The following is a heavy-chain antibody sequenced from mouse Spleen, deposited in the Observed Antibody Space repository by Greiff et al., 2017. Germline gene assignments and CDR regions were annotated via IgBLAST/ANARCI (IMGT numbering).Heavy chain of an antibody. CDR2: IDPETGGT. D-gene: IGHD2-4*01. CDR1: GYTFTDYE. Sequence: QVQLQQSGAELMRPGASVTLSCKASGYTFTDYEMHWVKQTPVHGLEWIGAIDPETGGTAYNQKFKGKAILTADKSSSTAYMELRSLTSEDSAVYYCTTYYDYDGYAMDYWGQGTSVTVSS. V-gene: IGHV1-15*01. J-gene: IGHJ4*01. CDR3: TTYYDYDGYAMDY.